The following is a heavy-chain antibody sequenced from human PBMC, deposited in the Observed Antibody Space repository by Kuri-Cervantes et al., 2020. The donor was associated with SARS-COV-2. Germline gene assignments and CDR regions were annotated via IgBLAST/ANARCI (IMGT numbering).Heavy chain of an antibody. J-gene: IGHJ4*02. V-gene: IGHV4-38-2*01. CDR1: GYSISSGYY. CDR3: GRVSWLQLWRRYSDS. CDR2: LDTSGST. Sequence: SQTLSLTCAVSGYSISSGYYWGWIRQPPGKGLEWIGHLDTSGSTTYNPSLRGRVSISLDPSSNQVSLSLTSTTAADTAVYYCGRVSWLQLWRRYSDSWGQGTLVTVSS. D-gene: IGHD5-24*01.